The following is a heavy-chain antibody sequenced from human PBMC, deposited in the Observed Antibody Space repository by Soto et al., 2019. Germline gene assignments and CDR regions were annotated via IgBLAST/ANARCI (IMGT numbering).Heavy chain of an antibody. Sequence: QVQLVQSGAEVKKPGASVKVSCKASGYTFTGYYMHWVRQAPGQGLEWMGWINPNSGGTKYAQKFQGWGTMTRDTSISTAYMELSRLRSDDTAVYYCARVSSIAAAGKYYYGMDGWGQGTTVTVSS. CDR2: INPNSGGT. CDR1: GYTFTGYY. V-gene: IGHV1-2*04. CDR3: ARVSSIAAAGKYYYGMDG. D-gene: IGHD6-13*01. J-gene: IGHJ6*02.